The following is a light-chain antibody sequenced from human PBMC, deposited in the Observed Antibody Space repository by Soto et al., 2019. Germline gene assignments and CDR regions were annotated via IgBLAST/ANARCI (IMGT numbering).Light chain of an antibody. CDR3: QQYNVT. V-gene: IGKV1-5*03. CDR2: KAS. Sequence: DIQMTQSPSTLSASVGDRVTITCRASQSISNWLAWYQQKPGKAPNLLIYKASSLQSGVPSRFSGSGSGTEFTLTISSLQPGDFATYYCQQYNVTFGQGTKLEIK. J-gene: IGKJ2*01. CDR1: QSISNW.